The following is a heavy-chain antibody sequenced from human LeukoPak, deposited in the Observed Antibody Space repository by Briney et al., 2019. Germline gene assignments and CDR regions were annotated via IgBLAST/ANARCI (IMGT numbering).Heavy chain of an antibody. CDR2: IYYTGNT. CDR1: GVSISSSNSY. J-gene: IGHJ4*02. CDR3: ARQTGSGLFILP. Sequence: PSETLSLTCTVSGVSISSSNSYWGWIRQPPGKGLEWIGSIYYTGNTYYNASLKSRVSVSIDTSKNQISLRLTSVTATDTAIYYCARQTGSGLFILPGGQGTLVTVSS. D-gene: IGHD3/OR15-3a*01. V-gene: IGHV4-39*01.